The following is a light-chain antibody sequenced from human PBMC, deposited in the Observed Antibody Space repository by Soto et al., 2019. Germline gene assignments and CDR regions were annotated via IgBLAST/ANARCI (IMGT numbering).Light chain of an antibody. CDR2: QTS. CDR1: QYINTR. J-gene: IGKJ1*01. V-gene: IGKV3-11*01. CDR3: HQRHSWPRT. Sequence: EIVLTQSQATLSSFPGYRVTFSCRASQYINTRLAWYQHRPGQAPRLLIYQTSIRAAGIPARFSGSGSGTDFTLTISDVQPEDFALYYCHQRHSWPRTFGQGTKVDIK.